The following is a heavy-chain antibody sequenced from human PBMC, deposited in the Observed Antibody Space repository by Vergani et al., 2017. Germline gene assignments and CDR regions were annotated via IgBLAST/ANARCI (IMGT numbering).Heavy chain of an antibody. CDR2: INPNSGGT. V-gene: IGHV1-2*02. D-gene: IGHD2-2*03. J-gene: IGHJ5*02. CDR1: GYTFTGYY. Sequence: QVQLVQSGAEVKKPGASVKVSCKASGYTFTGYYMHWVRQAPGQGLEWMGWINPNSGGTNYAQKFQCRVTMTRDTSISTAYMELSRLRSDDTAVYYCARDGYWSSTSCDGFVDPWGQGTLVTVSS. CDR3: ARDGYWSSTSCDGFVDP.